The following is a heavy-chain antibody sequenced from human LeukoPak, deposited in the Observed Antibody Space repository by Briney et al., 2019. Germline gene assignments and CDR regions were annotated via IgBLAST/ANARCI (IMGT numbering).Heavy chain of an antibody. J-gene: IGHJ5*02. D-gene: IGHD6-19*01. V-gene: IGHV4-39*07. CDR2: IYYTGST. Sequence: SETLSLTCTVSGGSITSSSYYWGWIRQPPGKGPEWIGSIYYTGSTNYNPSLKSRVTISLDTSKNQFSLKLTSVTAADTAVYYRASVRGYSSGWYASGFDPWGQGTLVIVSS. CDR3: ASVRGYSSGWYASGFDP. CDR1: GGSITSSSYY.